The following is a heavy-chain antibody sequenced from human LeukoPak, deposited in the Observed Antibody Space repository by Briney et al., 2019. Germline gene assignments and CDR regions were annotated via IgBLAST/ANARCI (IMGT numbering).Heavy chain of an antibody. J-gene: IGHJ4*02. CDR3: AKQVLRSGSYPDY. Sequence: GGSLRLSCTASGFTFNNYAMSWVRQAPGKGLEWLSAISGGLSTYYADSVKDRFTISRDNSKETLYLQMNSLRAEDTAVYYCAKQVLRSGSYPDYWGQGTLVTVSS. CDR2: ISGGLST. V-gene: IGHV3-23*01. D-gene: IGHD3-10*01. CDR1: GFTFNNYA.